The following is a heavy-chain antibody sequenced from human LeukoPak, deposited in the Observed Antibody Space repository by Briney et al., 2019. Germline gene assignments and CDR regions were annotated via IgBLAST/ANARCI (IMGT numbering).Heavy chain of an antibody. Sequence: ASVKVSCKASGYTFTSYGISWVRQAPGQGLEWMGWISAYNGNTNYAQKLQGRVTMTTDTSTSTAYMELRSLRSDDTAVYYCARDSHYCGGDCYPNWFDPWGQGTLVTVSS. V-gene: IGHV1-18*01. J-gene: IGHJ5*02. CDR1: GYTFTSYG. CDR2: ISAYNGNT. CDR3: ARDSHYCGGDCYPNWFDP. D-gene: IGHD2-21*02.